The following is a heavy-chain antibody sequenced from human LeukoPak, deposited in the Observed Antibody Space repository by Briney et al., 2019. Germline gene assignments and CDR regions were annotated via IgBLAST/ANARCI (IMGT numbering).Heavy chain of an antibody. CDR2: TGEDGSEK. Sequence: GGSLRLSCAASGFTFSSYWMAWVRQPQGKGLEWVASTGEDGSEKHYVDSVKGRFTISRDNAKNSVYLQMNSLRSEDTAIYYCVRADWFSLDYWGQGTLVTLSS. CDR3: VRADWFSLDY. D-gene: IGHD3-9*01. CDR1: GFTFSSYW. V-gene: IGHV3-7*04. J-gene: IGHJ4*02.